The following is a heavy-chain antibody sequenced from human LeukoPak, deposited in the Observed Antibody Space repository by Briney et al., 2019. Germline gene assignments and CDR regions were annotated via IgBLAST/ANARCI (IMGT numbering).Heavy chain of an antibody. V-gene: IGHV3-30*18. J-gene: IGHJ4*02. CDR3: AKAAVYSRNWTPFDD. CDR1: GFTFSSYA. D-gene: IGHD6-13*01. Sequence: PGGSLRLSCAASGFTFSSYAMSWVRQAPGKGLEWVALLSGDETYIDYTDSVKGRFTISRDTSKNTLFLQMNSLRADDTAIYYCAKAAVYSRNWTPFDDWGQGTLVIVSS. CDR2: LSGDETYI.